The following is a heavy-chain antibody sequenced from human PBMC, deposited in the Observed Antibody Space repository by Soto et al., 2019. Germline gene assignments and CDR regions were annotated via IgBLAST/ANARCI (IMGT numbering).Heavy chain of an antibody. V-gene: IGHV1-8*01. CDR1: GYTFTSYD. J-gene: IGHJ3*02. Sequence: ASVKVSCKASGYTFTSYDINWVRQATGQGLEWMGWMNPNSGNTGYAQKFQGRVTMTRNTSISTAYMELSSLRSEDTAVYYCAGVVLVEWSAFDIWGQGTMVTVSS. CDR3: AGVVLVEWSAFDI. D-gene: IGHD3-3*01. CDR2: MNPNSGNT.